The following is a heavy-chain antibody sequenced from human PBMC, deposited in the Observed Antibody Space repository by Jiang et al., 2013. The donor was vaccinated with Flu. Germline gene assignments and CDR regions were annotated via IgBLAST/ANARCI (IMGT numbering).Heavy chain of an antibody. CDR2: IIPILGIA. Sequence: CGAEVKKPGSSVKVSCKASGGTFSSYTISWVRQAPGQGLEWMGRIIPILGIANYAQKFQGRVTITADKSTSTAYMELSSLRSEDTAVYYCARDELELCAFDIWGQGTMVTVSS. V-gene: IGHV1-69*04. CDR1: GGTFSSYT. D-gene: IGHD1-7*01. CDR3: ARDELELCAFDI. J-gene: IGHJ3*02.